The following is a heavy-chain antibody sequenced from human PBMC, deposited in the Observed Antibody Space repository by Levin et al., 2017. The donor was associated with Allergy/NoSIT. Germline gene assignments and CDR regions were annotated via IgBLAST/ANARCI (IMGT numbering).Heavy chain of an antibody. CDR3: ARDTDSSGDMDV. D-gene: IGHD6-25*01. CDR2: ISSSSSYI. J-gene: IGHJ6*02. Sequence: LSLPCAASGFTFSSSSMNWVRQAPGKGLEWVSSISSSSSYIYYADSVKGRFTISRDNAKNSLYLQMNSLRAEDTAVYYCARDTDSSGDMDVWGQGTTVTVSS. V-gene: IGHV3-21*01. CDR1: GFTFSSSS.